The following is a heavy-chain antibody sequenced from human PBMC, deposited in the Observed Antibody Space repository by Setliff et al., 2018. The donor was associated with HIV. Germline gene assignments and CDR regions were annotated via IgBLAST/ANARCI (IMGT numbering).Heavy chain of an antibody. Sequence: SETLSLTCAVYGGSFSGYYWSWIRQPPGKGLEWIGEIIHSGSTNYNPSLKSRITMSVDTSKNQFSLKLSSVTAADTAVFYCARGGYSYGFGRHRAYFQYWGQGTQVTVSS. CDR1: GGSFSGYY. CDR3: ARGGYSYGFGRHRAYFQY. D-gene: IGHD5-18*01. CDR2: IIHSGST. V-gene: IGHV4-34*01. J-gene: IGHJ1*01.